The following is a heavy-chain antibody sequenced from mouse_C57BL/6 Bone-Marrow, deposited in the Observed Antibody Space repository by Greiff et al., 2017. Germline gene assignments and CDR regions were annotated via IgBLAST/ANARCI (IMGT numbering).Heavy chain of an antibody. D-gene: IGHD4-1*01. Sequence: QVQLQQSGAELVRPGTSVKVSCKASGYAFTNYLIEWVKQSPGQGLEWIGVINPGSGGTNYNEKFKGKATLTADKSSSTAYMQLSSLTSEDSAVYFCARGGTGTVGFDYWGQGTTLTVSS. V-gene: IGHV1-54*01. CDR2: INPGSGGT. CDR1: GYAFTNYL. J-gene: IGHJ2*01. CDR3: ARGGTGTVGFDY.